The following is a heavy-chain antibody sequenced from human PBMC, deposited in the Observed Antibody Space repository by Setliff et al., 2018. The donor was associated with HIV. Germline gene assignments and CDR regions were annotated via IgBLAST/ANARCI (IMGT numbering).Heavy chain of an antibody. CDR3: ARAEAVAHLYP. J-gene: IGHJ5*02. CDR1: GYTFTSYG. V-gene: IGHV1-18*01. D-gene: IGHD6-19*01. CDR2: ISAYNGNI. Sequence: RASVKVSCKASGYTFTSYGISWVRQAPGQGLEWMGWISAYNGNINYAQKVQGRVTMTTDTSTSTAYTELRSLRSDDTAVYYCARAEAVAHLYPWGQGTLVTVSS.